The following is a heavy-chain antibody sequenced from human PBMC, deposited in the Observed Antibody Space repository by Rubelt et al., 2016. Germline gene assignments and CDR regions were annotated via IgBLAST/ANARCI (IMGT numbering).Heavy chain of an antibody. D-gene: IGHD4-17*01. Sequence: QVQLQQWGAGLLKPSETLSLTCAVYGGSFSGYYWTWIRQPPAKGLGWIGTMYHSGSTYYNPSLKSRVTISVDTSKNQFSLNLNSVAAADTAGYYCARGYGDSDGGDWFDPWGQGTLVTVSS. V-gene: IGHV4-34*01. CDR1: GGSFSGYY. CDR2: MYHSGST. J-gene: IGHJ5*02. CDR3: ARGYGDSDGGDWFDP.